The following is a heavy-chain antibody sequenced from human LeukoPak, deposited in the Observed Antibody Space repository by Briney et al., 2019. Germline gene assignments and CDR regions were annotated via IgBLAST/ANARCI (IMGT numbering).Heavy chain of an antibody. CDR1: GGSISSGGYY. D-gene: IGHD3-9*01. Sequence: PSETLSLTCTVSGGSISSGGYYWSWIRQHPGTGLEWIGEINHSGSTNYNPSLKSRVTISVDTSKNQFSLKLSSVTAADTAVYYCARRLRYFDWVHFDYWGQGTLVTVSS. J-gene: IGHJ4*02. CDR3: ARRLRYFDWVHFDY. CDR2: INHSGST. V-gene: IGHV4-31*03.